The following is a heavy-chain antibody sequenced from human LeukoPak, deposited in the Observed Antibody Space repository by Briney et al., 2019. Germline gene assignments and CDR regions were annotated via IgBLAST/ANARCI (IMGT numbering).Heavy chain of an antibody. CDR1: GFTFSSYW. V-gene: IGHV3-7*01. D-gene: IGHD3-3*01. CDR2: IKQDGREK. J-gene: IGHJ4*02. CDR3: ARDTSYYDFWSGYQFSFDY. Sequence: GGSLRLSCAASGFTFSSYWMSWVRQAPGKGLEWVANIKQDGREKYYVDSVEGRYNISRDNAKNSLYLQMNSLRAEDTAVYYCARDTSYYDFWSGYQFSFDYWGQGTLVTVSS.